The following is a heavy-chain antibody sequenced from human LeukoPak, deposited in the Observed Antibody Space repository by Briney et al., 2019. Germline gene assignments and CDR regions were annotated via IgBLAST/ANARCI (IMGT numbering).Heavy chain of an antibody. CDR2: IYYSGST. CDR3: ARGVGIAAAGTGNWFDP. V-gene: IGHV4-61*05. CDR1: GGSISSSSYY. Sequence: SETLSLTCTVSGGSISSSSYYWSWLRQPPGKGLEWIGYIYYSGSTNYNPSLKSRVTISVDTSKNQFSLKLSSVTAADTAVYYCARGVGIAAAGTGNWFDPWGQGTLVTVSS. J-gene: IGHJ5*02. D-gene: IGHD6-13*01.